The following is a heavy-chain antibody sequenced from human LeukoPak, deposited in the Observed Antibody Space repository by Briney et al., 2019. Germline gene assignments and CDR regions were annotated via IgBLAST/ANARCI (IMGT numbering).Heavy chain of an antibody. J-gene: IGHJ3*02. CDR2: ISSSGSTI. D-gene: IGHD1-26*01. V-gene: IGHV3-48*03. CDR1: GFTFSSYE. Sequence: GGSLRLSCAASGFTFSSYEMNWVRQAPGKGLEWVSYISSSGSTIYYADSVKGRFTISRDNAKNSLYLQMNSLRAEDTAVYYCARDVSGIVGGTRDAFDIWGQGTMVTVSS. CDR3: ARDVSGIVGGTRDAFDI.